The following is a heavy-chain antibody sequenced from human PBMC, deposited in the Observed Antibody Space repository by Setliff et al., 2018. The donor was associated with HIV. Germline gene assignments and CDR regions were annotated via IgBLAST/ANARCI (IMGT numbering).Heavy chain of an antibody. J-gene: IGHJ6*03. CDR2: IYYNGSP. D-gene: IGHD5-18*01. V-gene: IGHV4-39*01. CDR3: ARHCGYSPGQICYYYLDI. Sequence: KSSETLSLTCSVSGASIGSSHYYWGWIRQPPGKGLEWVASIYYNGSPFYNPSLKSRVTISVDTSKNQFSLNLSSVTAADTAVYYCARHCGYSPGQICYYYLDIWGKGTTVT. CDR1: GASIGSSHYY.